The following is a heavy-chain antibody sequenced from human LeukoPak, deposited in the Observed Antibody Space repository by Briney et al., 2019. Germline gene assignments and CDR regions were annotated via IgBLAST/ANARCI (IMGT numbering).Heavy chain of an antibody. CDR2: LSYSGGTT. CDR1: GFSFTTNA. CDR3: AKDTLGSSYYRYFHH. J-gene: IGHJ1*01. Sequence: GGSLRLSCAASGFSFTTNAMTWVRQAPGKGLEWVSSLSYSGGTTYYADSVKGRFTISRDNSKNTVYLQMDSLRAEDTAVYYCAKDTLGSSYYRYFHHWGQGTLVTVSS. D-gene: IGHD1-26*01. V-gene: IGHV3-23*01.